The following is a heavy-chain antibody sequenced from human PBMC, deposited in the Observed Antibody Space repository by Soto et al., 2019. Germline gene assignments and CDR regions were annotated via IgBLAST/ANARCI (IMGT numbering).Heavy chain of an antibody. D-gene: IGHD3-22*01. CDR2: IIPIFGTA. V-gene: IGHV1-69*06. Sequence: ASVKVSCKASGGTFSSYAISWVRQAPGQGLEWMGGIIPIFGTANYAQKFQGRVTITADKSTSTAYMELSSLRSEDTAVYYCARAGVDYYDRSGYYYPSNDYWGQGTLVTVSS. CDR1: GGTFSSYA. CDR3: ARAGVDYYDRSGYYYPSNDY. J-gene: IGHJ4*02.